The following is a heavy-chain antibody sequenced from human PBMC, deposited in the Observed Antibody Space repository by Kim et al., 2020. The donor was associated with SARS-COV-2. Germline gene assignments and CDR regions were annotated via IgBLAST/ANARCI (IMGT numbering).Heavy chain of an antibody. J-gene: IGHJ4*02. D-gene: IGHD2-8*01. CDR3: TKGIMAL. CDR1: GFTLTSDD. V-gene: IGHV3-48*04. Sequence: GGSLRLSCEAFGFTLTSDDMNWVREAPGKGLEWISYISGRSDTPYYAESVKGRFTISRDSTKNSVHLQMNSLRAEDTAVYYCTKGIMALWGQGSLVTVSS. CDR2: ISGRSDTP.